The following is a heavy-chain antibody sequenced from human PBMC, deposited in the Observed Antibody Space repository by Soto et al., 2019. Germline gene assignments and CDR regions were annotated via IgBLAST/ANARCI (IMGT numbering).Heavy chain of an antibody. Sequence: GASVKVSCKASGYTFSNYEINWVRQASGQGLEWMGRMNPNDGNTGYAQNSQGRVSMTRNTSINTAYMELSSLRSDDTAVYYCARGPRESGEGLLFDNWVQGTVFTVSS. CDR2: MNPNDGNT. V-gene: IGHV1-8*01. J-gene: IGHJ1*01. CDR1: GYTFSNYE. D-gene: IGHD3-3*01. CDR3: ARGPRESGEGLLFDN.